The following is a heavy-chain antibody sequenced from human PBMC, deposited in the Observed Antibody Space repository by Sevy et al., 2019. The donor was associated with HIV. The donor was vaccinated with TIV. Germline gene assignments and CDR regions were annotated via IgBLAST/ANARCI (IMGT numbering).Heavy chain of an antibody. V-gene: IGHV3-49*04. J-gene: IGHJ4*02. D-gene: IGHD6-13*01. CDR2: LKSDVYGGTV. CDR1: GFTFGDYC. CDR3: TRWKAAQSIFDY. Sequence: GGSLRLSCTASGFTFGDYCMSWVRQAPGKGLEWVAFLKSDVYGGTVDHAASVRGRFVIYRDDSKTIAYLQMNDLKTEDTGVYYCTRWKAAQSIFDYWGQGALVTVSS.